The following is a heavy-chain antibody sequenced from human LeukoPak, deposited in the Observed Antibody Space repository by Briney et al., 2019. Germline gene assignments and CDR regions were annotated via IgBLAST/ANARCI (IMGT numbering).Heavy chain of an antibody. Sequence: SETLSLTCTVSGDSISGFYWSWIRQPPGKGLEWIGYIYYSGSTNYNPSLKSRVTISVDTSKNQFSLKLSSVSAADTAVYYCARGVVAAPQTVDYWGQGTLVTVSS. CDR2: IYYSGST. CDR3: ARGVVAAPQTVDY. J-gene: IGHJ4*02. V-gene: IGHV4-59*01. CDR1: GDSISGFY. D-gene: IGHD2-15*01.